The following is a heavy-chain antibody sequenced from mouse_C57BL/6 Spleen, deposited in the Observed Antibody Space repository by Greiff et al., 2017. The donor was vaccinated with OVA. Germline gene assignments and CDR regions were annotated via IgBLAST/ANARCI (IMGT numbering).Heavy chain of an antibody. CDR3: ARGGYYGSSSAWFAY. D-gene: IGHD1-1*01. CDR1: GYTFPCHW. Sequence: VQLLQSGAELVRPGSSVKLSCKSSGYTFPCHWMAWVQQRPGQGLEWIGNIYPSDSGTHYTQTFKVQVLFTVDKSTSTVYMQLSSLTSEDSAVYYCARGGYYGSSSAWFAYWGQGTLVTVSA. V-gene: IGHV1-61*01. J-gene: IGHJ3*01. CDR2: IYPSDSGT.